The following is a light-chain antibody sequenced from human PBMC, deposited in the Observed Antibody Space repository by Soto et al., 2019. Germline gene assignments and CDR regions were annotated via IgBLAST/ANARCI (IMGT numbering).Light chain of an antibody. CDR2: AAS. CDR3: QQYDNSPMYS. Sequence: EIVLTQSPGTLSLSPGERATLSCRATQSVSSDYLAWYQQKPGQAPKLLIYAASSRATGIPERFSGSGSGTHFTLTISRLEPEDFAVYYCQQYDNSPMYSFGQGTKLEMK. J-gene: IGKJ2*03. V-gene: IGKV3-20*01. CDR1: QSVSSDY.